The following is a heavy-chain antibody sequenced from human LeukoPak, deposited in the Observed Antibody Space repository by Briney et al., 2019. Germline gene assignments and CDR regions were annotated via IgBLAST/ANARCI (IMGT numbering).Heavy chain of an antibody. J-gene: IGHJ3*02. CDR3: ARDRLTNDAFDI. CDR1: GVPFTSYW. CDR2: INSDGSGT. V-gene: IGHV3-74*01. D-gene: IGHD2-8*01. Sequence: GGSLRLSCAASGVPFTSYWMHWVRQAPGKGLVWVSRINSDGSGTSDADFVKGRFTISRDNSKNTLYLQMNSLRAEDTAMYYCARDRLTNDAFDIWGQGTMVTVSS.